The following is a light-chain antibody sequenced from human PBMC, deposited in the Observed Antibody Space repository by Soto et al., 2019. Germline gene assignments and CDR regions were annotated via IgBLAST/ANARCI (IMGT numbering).Light chain of an antibody. CDR3: QQSGSSPHT. J-gene: IGKJ2*01. Sequence: EIVLTQSPGTLSLSPGERATLSCRASQSVSSSYLAWYQHKPGQAPRLLIYGASSRATGIPDRFSGSGSGTDFTLTISRLEPEDYAVYYCQQSGSSPHTFGQGTKREIK. CDR1: QSVSSSY. CDR2: GAS. V-gene: IGKV3-20*01.